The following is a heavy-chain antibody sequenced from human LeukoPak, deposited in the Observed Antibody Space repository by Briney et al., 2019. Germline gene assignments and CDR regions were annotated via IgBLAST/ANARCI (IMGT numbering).Heavy chain of an antibody. D-gene: IGHD3-10*01. CDR3: AKGRRFGQFFDY. CDR2: ISGSGDSA. Sequence: GGSLRLSCAASGFTFISHAMTWVRQAPGKGLEWVSAISGSGDSAYYADSVKGQFTISRDNSKNTLYLQMNSLRAEDTAVYYCAKGRRFGQFFDYWGQGTLVTVSS. CDR1: GFTFISHA. J-gene: IGHJ4*02. V-gene: IGHV3-23*01.